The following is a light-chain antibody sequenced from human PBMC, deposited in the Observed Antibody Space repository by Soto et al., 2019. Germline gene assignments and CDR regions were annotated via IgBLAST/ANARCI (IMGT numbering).Light chain of an antibody. V-gene: IGKV3-20*01. J-gene: IGKJ2*01. Sequence: EIVLTQSPGTLSLSPGERATLSCRASQRVSSNYLAWYQQKPGQTPRLLIYGASSRAIGIPDRFSGSGSGTDFTLTISRLEPEDFAVYYCQQYGSSPPYTFGQGTKLEIK. CDR2: GAS. CDR1: QRVSSNY. CDR3: QQYGSSPPYT.